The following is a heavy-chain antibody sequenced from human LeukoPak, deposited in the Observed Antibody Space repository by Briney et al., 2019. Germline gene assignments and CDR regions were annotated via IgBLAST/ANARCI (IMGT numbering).Heavy chain of an antibody. CDR1: GGSISSYY. D-gene: IGHD3-10*01. CDR3: AREVHGSGSYYLDY. CDR2: IYYSGST. V-gene: IGHV4-59*01. J-gene: IGHJ4*02. Sequence: SETLSLTCTVSGGSISSYYWSWIRQPPGKGLEWIGYIYYSGSTNYNPSLKSRVTISVNTSKKQFSLKLSSVTAADTAVYYCAREVHGSGSYYLDYWGQGTLVTVSS.